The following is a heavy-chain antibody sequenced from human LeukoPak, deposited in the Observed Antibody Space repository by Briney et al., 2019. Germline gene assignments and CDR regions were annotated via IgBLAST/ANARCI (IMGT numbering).Heavy chain of an antibody. CDR1: GGSISSGRYY. D-gene: IGHD2-21*02. CDR3: ARGVVTDDYYMDV. Sequence: SQTLSLTCSVSGGSISSGRYYWTWHRQPAGKGLEWIVRLYTNDNTNYDPSLESRVSISVDTSKSQFYLQLTSVTAADTAVYFCARGVVTDDYYMDVWGKGITVIVSS. J-gene: IGHJ6*03. CDR2: LYTNDNT. V-gene: IGHV4-61*02.